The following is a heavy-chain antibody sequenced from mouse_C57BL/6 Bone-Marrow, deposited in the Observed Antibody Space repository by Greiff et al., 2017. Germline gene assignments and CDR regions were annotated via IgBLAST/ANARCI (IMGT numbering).Heavy chain of an antibody. CDR2: INPSNGGT. D-gene: IGHD1-1*01. Sequence: QVQLKQPGTELVKPGASVKLSCKASGYTFTSYWMHWVKQRPGQGLEWIGNINPSNGGTNYNEKFKSKATLTVDKSSSTAYMQLSSLTSEDSAVYYCARTLLFSGYFDVWGTGTTVTVSS. CDR3: ARTLLFSGYFDV. J-gene: IGHJ1*03. CDR1: GYTFTSYW. V-gene: IGHV1-53*01.